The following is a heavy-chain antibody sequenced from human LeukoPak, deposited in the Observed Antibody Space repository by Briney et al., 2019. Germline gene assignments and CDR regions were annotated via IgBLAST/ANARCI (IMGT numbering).Heavy chain of an antibody. Sequence: LPGGSLRLSCAASGFTFSRHWMHWVRQAPGKGLVWVSRIKGDQSTTNCADSVKGRFTISRDNAKNTLYLQMNSLRAEDTAVYYCAREYNYDLDVWGKGTTVTVSS. J-gene: IGHJ6*04. V-gene: IGHV3-74*01. CDR1: GFTFSRHW. CDR3: AREYNYDLDV. CDR2: IKGDQSTT.